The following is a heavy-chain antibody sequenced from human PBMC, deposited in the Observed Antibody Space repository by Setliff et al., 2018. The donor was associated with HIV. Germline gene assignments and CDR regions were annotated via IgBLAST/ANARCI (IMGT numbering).Heavy chain of an antibody. CDR3: ARGSFIGDYYYFDY. CDR1: GGSISTYF. J-gene: IGHJ4*02. D-gene: IGHD3-10*01. V-gene: IGHV4-4*08. CDR2: IYTSGTT. Sequence: ETLSLTCTVPGGSISTYFWTWIRQPPGKGLGWIGYIYTSGTTNYNPSLKSRITISVDTSKNQFSLKLRSVTAADTAVYYCARGSFIGDYYYFDYWGQGTLVTVSS.